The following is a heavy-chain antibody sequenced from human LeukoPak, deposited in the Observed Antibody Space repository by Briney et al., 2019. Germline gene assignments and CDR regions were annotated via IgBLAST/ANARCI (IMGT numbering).Heavy chain of an antibody. D-gene: IGHD7-27*01. Sequence: ASVKVSCKASGYTFTSYGISRVRQAPGQGLEWMGWISAYNGNTNYAQKLQGRVTMTTDTSTSTAYMELRSLRSDDTAVYYCARDPSTGDWGYYYYYMDVWGKGTTVTVSS. J-gene: IGHJ6*03. CDR3: ARDPSTGDWGYYYYYMDV. CDR2: ISAYNGNT. CDR1: GYTFTSYG. V-gene: IGHV1-18*01.